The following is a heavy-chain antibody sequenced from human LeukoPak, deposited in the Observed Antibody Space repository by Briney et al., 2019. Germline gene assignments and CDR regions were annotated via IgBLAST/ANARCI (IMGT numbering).Heavy chain of an antibody. V-gene: IGHV1-69*13. Sequence: GTSVKVSCKASGGTFSSYAISWVRQAPGQGLEWMGGIIPIFGTANYAQKFQGRVTITADESTSTAYMELSSLRSEDTAVYYCARGPDIEVVPAAFRYYYDSSGPPGARYAFDIWGQGTMVTVSS. D-gene: IGHD3-22*01. CDR1: GGTFSSYA. CDR3: ARGPDIEVVPAAFRYYYDSSGPPGARYAFDI. CDR2: IIPIFGTA. J-gene: IGHJ3*02.